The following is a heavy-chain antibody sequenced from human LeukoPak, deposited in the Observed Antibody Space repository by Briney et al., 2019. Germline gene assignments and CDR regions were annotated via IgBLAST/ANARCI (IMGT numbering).Heavy chain of an antibody. V-gene: IGHV4-4*07. J-gene: IGHJ4*02. CDR1: GGSLSSFY. Sequence: PSETLSLTCSVSGGSLSSFYWSWFRQPAGKGLEWIGRIYSSGSTNYNPSLKSRLTMSVDTSKNQFSLRLSSVTAADTAVYYCARVLGWAGFDYWGQGTLVTVSS. CDR3: ARVLGWAGFDY. CDR2: IYSSGST. D-gene: IGHD6-19*01.